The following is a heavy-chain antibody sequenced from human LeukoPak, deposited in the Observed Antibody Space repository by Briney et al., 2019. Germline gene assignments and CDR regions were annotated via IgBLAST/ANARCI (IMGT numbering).Heavy chain of an antibody. V-gene: IGHV3-23*01. J-gene: IGHJ3*02. CDR1: GFTFSSHS. CDR3: AKLLEWLLVFDAFDI. Sequence: GGSLRLSCAASGFTFSSHSMNWVRQAPGKGLEWVSAISGSGGSTYYADSVKGRFTISRDNSKNTLYLQMNSLRAEDTAVYYCAKLLEWLLVFDAFDIWGQGTMVTVSS. D-gene: IGHD3-3*01. CDR2: ISGSGGST.